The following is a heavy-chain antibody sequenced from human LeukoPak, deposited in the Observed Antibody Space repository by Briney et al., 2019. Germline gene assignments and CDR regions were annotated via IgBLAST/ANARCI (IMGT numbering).Heavy chain of an antibody. D-gene: IGHD6-25*01. CDR3: ARDSSSGYYFDY. V-gene: IGHV1-46*01. CDR1: GYTFTSYY. CDR2: INPSGGST. Sequence: EASVKVSCKASGYTFTSYYMHWVRQAPGQGLEWMGIINPSGGSTSYAQKFQGRVTMTRDTSTTTVYMELSSLRSEDTAVFYCARDSSSGYYFDYWGEGTLVTVSS. J-gene: IGHJ4*02.